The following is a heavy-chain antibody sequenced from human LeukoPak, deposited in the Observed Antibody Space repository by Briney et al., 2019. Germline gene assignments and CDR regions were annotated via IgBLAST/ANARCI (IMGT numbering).Heavy chain of an antibody. D-gene: IGHD4-23*01. V-gene: IGHV4-31*03. J-gene: IGHJ4*02. CDR1: GGSISSGGYY. CDR3: ASTTVVTPYIDY. CDR2: IYYSGST. Sequence: PSETLSLTCTVSGGSISSGGYYWSWIRQHPGEGLEWIGYIYYSGSTYYNPSLKSRVTISVDTSKNQFSLKLSSVTAADTAVYYCASTTVVTPYIDYWGQGTLVTVSS.